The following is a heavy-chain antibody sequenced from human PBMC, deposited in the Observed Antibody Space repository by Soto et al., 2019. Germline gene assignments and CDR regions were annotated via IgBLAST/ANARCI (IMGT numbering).Heavy chain of an antibody. J-gene: IGHJ6*02. CDR2: ISFSSSYI. Sequence: EVQLVESGGGLVKPGGSLRLSCVASGFTFDRYSMNWVRQAPGKGLEWLSFISFSSSYIFDADSVKGRFTISRDNAKNTLYLQMNNLSAEDTAVYYCAGTVYYDFWSGYGMDVWGQGTTVTVSS. CDR1: GFTFDRYS. D-gene: IGHD3-3*01. CDR3: AGTVYYDFWSGYGMDV. V-gene: IGHV3-21*01.